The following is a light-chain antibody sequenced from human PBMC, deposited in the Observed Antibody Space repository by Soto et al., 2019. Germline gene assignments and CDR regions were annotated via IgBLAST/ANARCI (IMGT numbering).Light chain of an antibody. CDR3: SSYAGNNNVV. CDR2: EVS. CDR1: SSDVGDYKF. J-gene: IGLJ2*01. V-gene: IGLV2-8*01. Sequence: QSALTQPPSASGSPGQSVTISCTGTSSDVGDYKFVSWYQQHPGEAPKLLIYEVSRRPSGVTDRFSGSKSGNTASLTVAGLQADDEADYYCSSYAGNNNVVFGGGTKLTVL.